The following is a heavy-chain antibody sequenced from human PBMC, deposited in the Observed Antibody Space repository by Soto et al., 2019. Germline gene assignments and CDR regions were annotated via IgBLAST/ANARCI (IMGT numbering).Heavy chain of an antibody. D-gene: IGHD3-10*01. V-gene: IGHV1-3*01. CDR3: ARESGGTMVRGVPSYGMDV. Sequence: QVQLVQSGAEVKKPGVSVKVSCKASGYTFTSYAMHWVRQAPGQRLEWMGWINAGNGNTKYSQKFQGRVTITRDTSSSTAYMELSSLRSEDTAVYYCARESGGTMVRGVPSYGMDVWGQGTTVTVSS. CDR1: GYTFTSYA. CDR2: INAGNGNT. J-gene: IGHJ6*02.